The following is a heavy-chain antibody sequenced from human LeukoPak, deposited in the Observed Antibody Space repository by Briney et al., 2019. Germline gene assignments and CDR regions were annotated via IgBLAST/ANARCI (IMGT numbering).Heavy chain of an antibody. CDR3: ARTWIQLWSDFDY. D-gene: IGHD5-18*01. J-gene: IGHJ4*02. CDR1: GYTFTSYA. Sequence: ASVKVSCKASGYTFTSYAMHWVRLAPGQRLEWMGWINAGNGNTKYSQKFQGRVTITRDTSASTAYMELSSLRSEDTAVYYCARTWIQLWSDFDYWGQGTLVTVSS. V-gene: IGHV1-3*01. CDR2: INAGNGNT.